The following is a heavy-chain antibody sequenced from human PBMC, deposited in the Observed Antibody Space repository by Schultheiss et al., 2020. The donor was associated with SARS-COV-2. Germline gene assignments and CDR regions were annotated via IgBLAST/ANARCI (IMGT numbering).Heavy chain of an antibody. V-gene: IGHV1-18*01. Sequence: ASVKVSCKASGYTFTSYGISWVRQAPGQGLEWMGWISAYNGNTKYAQKLQGRVTMTTDTSTSTAYMELRSLRSDDTAVYYCARDETVVVAATPSFDYWGQGTLVTVSS. J-gene: IGHJ4*02. CDR3: ARDETVVVAATPSFDY. CDR1: GYTFTSYG. D-gene: IGHD2-15*01. CDR2: ISAYNGNT.